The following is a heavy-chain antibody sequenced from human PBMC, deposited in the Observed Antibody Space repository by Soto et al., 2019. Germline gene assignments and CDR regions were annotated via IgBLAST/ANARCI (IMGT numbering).Heavy chain of an antibody. CDR3: ARELAYNWNYGVTAFDI. J-gene: IGHJ3*02. V-gene: IGHV4-31*03. D-gene: IGHD1-7*01. CDR2: IYYSGST. CDR1: GGSISSGSYY. Sequence: PSETLSLTCTVSGGSISSGSYYWSWIRQHPGKGLEWIGYIYYSGSTYYKPSLKSRVTISVDTSKNQFSLKLSSVTAADTAVYYCARELAYNWNYGVTAFDIWGQGTMVTVSS.